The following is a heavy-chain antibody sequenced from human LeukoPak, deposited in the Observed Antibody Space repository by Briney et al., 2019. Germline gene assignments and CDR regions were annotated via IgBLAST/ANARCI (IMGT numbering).Heavy chain of an antibody. CDR3: GKGHQLFSVNY. CDR2: IRFDGSNK. J-gene: IGHJ4*02. Sequence: GGSLRLSCAASVFTFSNYGMHWVRQAPGKGLECVAFIRFDGSNKYYADSVKGRFTISRDNSKNTLYLQMNSLRTEDTAVYYCGKGHQLFSVNYWGQGTLVTVSS. V-gene: IGHV3-30*02. CDR1: VFTFSNYG. D-gene: IGHD5-24*01.